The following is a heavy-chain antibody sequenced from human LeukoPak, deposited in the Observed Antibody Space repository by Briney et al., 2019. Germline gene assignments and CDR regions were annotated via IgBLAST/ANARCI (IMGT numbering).Heavy chain of an antibody. CDR2: INPNSGGT. J-gene: IGHJ5*02. CDR1: GYTFTGYY. D-gene: IGHD3-22*01. V-gene: IGHV1-2*02. CDR3: ARDDYYYDSSGRTSNWFDP. Sequence: ASVKVSCKASGYTFTGYYMHWVRQAPGQGLEWMGWINPNSGGTNYAQKFQGRVTMTRDTSTSTAYMELSRLRSDDTAVYYCARDDYYYDSSGRTSNWFDPWGQGTLVTVSS.